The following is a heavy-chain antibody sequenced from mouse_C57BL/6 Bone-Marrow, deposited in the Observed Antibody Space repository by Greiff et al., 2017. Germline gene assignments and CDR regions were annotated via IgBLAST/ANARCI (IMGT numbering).Heavy chain of an antibody. V-gene: IGHV1-52*01. Sequence: VQLQQPGAELVRPGSSVKLSCKASGYTFTSYWMHWVKQRPIQGLEWIGNIDPSDSETHYNQKFKDKATLTEDKSSSTAYLQLSSLTSEDSAVYYFARGLGRGYFDVWGTGTTVTVSS. CDR1: GYTFTSYW. J-gene: IGHJ1*03. CDR2: IDPSDSET. D-gene: IGHD3-3*01. CDR3: ARGLGRGYFDV.